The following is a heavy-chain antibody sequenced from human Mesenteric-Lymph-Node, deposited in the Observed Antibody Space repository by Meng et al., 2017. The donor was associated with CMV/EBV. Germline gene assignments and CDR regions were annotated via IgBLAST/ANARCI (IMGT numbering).Heavy chain of an antibody. CDR3: ARSDGSGWYGVVY. V-gene: IGHV4-59*01. CDR1: GFTFSSYE. D-gene: IGHD6-19*01. CDR2: IYYSGST. Sequence: ESLKISCAASGFTFSSYEMNWVRQPPGKGLEWIGYIYYSGSTNYNPSLKSRVTISVDTSKNQFSLKLSSVTAADTAVYYCARSDGSGWYGVVYWGQGTLVTVSS. J-gene: IGHJ4*02.